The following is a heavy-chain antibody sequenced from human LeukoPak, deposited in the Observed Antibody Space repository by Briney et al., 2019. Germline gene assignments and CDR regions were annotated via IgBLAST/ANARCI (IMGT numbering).Heavy chain of an antibody. Sequence: ASVKVSCKASGYTFGAYFIHWVRQAPGQGLEWIGRINPSRGDTDYAEKFQDWVTMTRDTSINTAYMDLSRLKSDDTAIYYCARESRHVVAWGGMEVWGKGTTVTVSS. V-gene: IGHV1-2*04. D-gene: IGHD3-16*01. CDR3: ARESRHVVAWGGMEV. CDR2: INPSRGDT. CDR1: GYTFGAYF. J-gene: IGHJ6*04.